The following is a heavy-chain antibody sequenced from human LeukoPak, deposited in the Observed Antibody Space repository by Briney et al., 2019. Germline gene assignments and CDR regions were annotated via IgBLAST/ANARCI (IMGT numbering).Heavy chain of an antibody. CDR3: ARGRGLEY. CDR2: IKHDGSEK. J-gene: IGHJ4*02. Sequence: GGSLRLSCAASGFTFSSHWMNWVRQAPGKGLEWVANIKHDGSEKYYVDSVKGRSTISRDNARKSVYLQMNSLRAEDTALYYCARGRGLEYWGQGTLVTVSS. V-gene: IGHV3-7*01. CDR1: GFTFSSHW.